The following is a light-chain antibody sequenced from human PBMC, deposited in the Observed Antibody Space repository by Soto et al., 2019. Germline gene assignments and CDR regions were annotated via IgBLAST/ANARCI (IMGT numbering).Light chain of an antibody. CDR3: CSYAGSYTFYV. J-gene: IGLJ1*01. V-gene: IGLV2-11*01. CDR1: SSDVGGYNY. CDR2: DVS. Sequence: QSALTQPRSVSGSPGQSVTISCTGTSSDVGGYNYVSWYQRHPGKAPKLMIYDVSKRPSGVPDRFSGSKSDNTASLTISGLQAEDEADYYCCSYAGSYTFYVFGTGTKVTVL.